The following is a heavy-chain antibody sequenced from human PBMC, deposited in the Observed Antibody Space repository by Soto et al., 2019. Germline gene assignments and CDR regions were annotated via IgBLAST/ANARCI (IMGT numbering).Heavy chain of an antibody. CDR1: GGTFSSYA. Sequence: QVQLVQSGAEVKKPGSSLKVSCKASGGTFSSYAISWVRQAPGQGLEWMGGIIPIFGTANYAQKFQGRVTITADESTSTAYVGLSSLRSEDTAVYYGAGVDQLIYYDRSGYYSGNSVSSGWFDPWGQGTLVTVSS. V-gene: IGHV1-69*01. J-gene: IGHJ5*02. CDR2: IIPIFGTA. CDR3: AGVDQLIYYDRSGYYSGNSVSSGWFDP. D-gene: IGHD3-22*01.